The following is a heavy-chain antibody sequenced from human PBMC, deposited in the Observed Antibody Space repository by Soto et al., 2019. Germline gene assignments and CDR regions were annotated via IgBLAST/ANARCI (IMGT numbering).Heavy chain of an antibody. D-gene: IGHD2-8*01. Sequence: QVQLVQSGAEVKKPGASVKVSCKASGYTFTGYYMHWVRQAPGQGLEWMGWINPNSGGTNYAQKFQGWVTMTRDTSISTAYMELSLLRSVDTAVYYCAVGVAVGSGYYHRDVWGKGTTVTVSS. CDR3: AVGVAVGSGYYHRDV. J-gene: IGHJ6*03. CDR1: GYTFTGYY. V-gene: IGHV1-2*04. CDR2: INPNSGGT.